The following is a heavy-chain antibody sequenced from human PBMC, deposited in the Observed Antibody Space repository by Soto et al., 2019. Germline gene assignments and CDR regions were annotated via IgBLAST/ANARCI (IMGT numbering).Heavy chain of an antibody. Sequence: QVQLVESGGGVVQPGRSLRLSCAASGFTFSSYGMHWVRQAPGTGLEWVAVISYDGSDKYYADSVKGRFTISRDNSNNQLDLQMDGLRAGDTGVYYCAKGVVVATTYFRHWGQGTLVTVSS. CDR1: GFTFSSYG. CDR3: AKGVVVATTYFRH. J-gene: IGHJ1*01. CDR2: ISYDGSDK. V-gene: IGHV3-30*18. D-gene: IGHD2-15*01.